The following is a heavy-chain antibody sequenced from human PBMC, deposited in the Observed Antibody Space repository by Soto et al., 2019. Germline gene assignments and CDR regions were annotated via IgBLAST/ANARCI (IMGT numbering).Heavy chain of an antibody. Sequence: SETLSLTCAVSGGSISSGGYSWSWIRQPPGKGLEWIGYIYHSGSTYYNPSLKSRVTISVDRSKNQFSLKLSSVTAADTSVYYCARSKDYNYYDSSPNWFDPWGQGTLVTAS. D-gene: IGHD3-22*01. J-gene: IGHJ5*02. CDR2: IYHSGST. CDR3: ARSKDYNYYDSSPNWFDP. CDR1: GGSISSGGYS. V-gene: IGHV4-30-2*01.